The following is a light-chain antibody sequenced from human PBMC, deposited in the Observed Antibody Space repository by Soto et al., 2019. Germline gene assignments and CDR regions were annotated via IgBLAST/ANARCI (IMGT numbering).Light chain of an antibody. Sequence: QSVLTQPPSVSGAPGQRVTISCTGGSSNIGSGYDVHWYQQLPGTAPKLLIYGNTNRPSGVPDRFSASTSATSASLAITGLQAEDEGDYYCQSYDNRLSGYVFGTGNKLTVL. V-gene: IGLV1-40*01. CDR2: GNT. CDR1: SSNIGSGYD. CDR3: QSYDNRLSGYV. J-gene: IGLJ1*01.